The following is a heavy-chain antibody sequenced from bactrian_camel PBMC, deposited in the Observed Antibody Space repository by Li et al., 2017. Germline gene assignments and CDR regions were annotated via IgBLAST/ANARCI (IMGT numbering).Heavy chain of an antibody. D-gene: IGHD6*01. V-gene: IGHV3S53*01. Sequence: HVQLVESGGGSVQAGGSLRLSCAASADALMYMAWFRQAPGQKREAVAAITTGGSSTMYHDSVKGRFTISRDNAKNTLYLHSNSLKTEDTATYYCVKEFGTGINWYYDHWGQGTQVTVS. CDR1: ADALMY. J-gene: IGHJ4*01. CDR3: VKEFGTGINWYYDH. CDR2: ITTGGSST.